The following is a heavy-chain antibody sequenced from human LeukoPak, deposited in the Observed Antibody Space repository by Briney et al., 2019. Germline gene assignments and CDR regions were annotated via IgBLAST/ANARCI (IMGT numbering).Heavy chain of an antibody. CDR3: ARAWLLHAFDI. V-gene: IGHV4-39*07. CDR1: GGSISSTSYY. CDR2: IYYSGGT. Sequence: PSETLSLTCTVSGGSISSTSYYWGWIRQPPGKGLEWIGSIYYSGGTYYNPSLKSRVTISVDTSKNQFSLKLSSVTAADTAVYYCARAWLLHAFDIWGQGTMVTVSS. D-gene: IGHD3-22*01. J-gene: IGHJ3*02.